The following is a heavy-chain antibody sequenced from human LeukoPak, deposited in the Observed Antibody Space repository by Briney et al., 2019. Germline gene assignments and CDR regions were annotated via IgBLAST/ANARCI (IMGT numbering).Heavy chain of an antibody. J-gene: IGHJ4*02. CDR1: GFTFSGHW. CDR3: TRSGYSNGYDY. D-gene: IGHD2-15*01. Sequence: GGSLRLSCVASGFTFSGHWMHWVREVPGKGLMAVSRITPDGNAAAYADSVKGRFTISRDNAKNTLYLEMNSLTAEDTALYHCTRSGYSNGYDYWGQGTLVTVSS. V-gene: IGHV3-74*03. CDR2: ITPDGNAA.